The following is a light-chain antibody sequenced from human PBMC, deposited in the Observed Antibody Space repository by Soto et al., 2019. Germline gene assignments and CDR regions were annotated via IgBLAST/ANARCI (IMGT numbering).Light chain of an antibody. CDR3: QQYNNWPRT. J-gene: IGKJ1*01. CDR2: GAS. V-gene: IGKV3-15*01. CDR1: QSVSGN. Sequence: EIVMTQSPATLSVSPGERATLSCRASQSVSGNLAWYQQKPGQAPRLLIYGASTRATGIPARFSGSGSGTEFTLTIRSLPSEDFAVYYCQQYNNWPRTLGQGAKVEIK.